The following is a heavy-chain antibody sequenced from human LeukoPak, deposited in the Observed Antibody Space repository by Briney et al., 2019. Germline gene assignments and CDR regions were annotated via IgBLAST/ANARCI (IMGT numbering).Heavy chain of an antibody. D-gene: IGHD2/OR15-2a*01. Sequence: GGSLRLSCAASGFTFSSNEMNWVRQTPGKGLEWVSYISSSGNTIYYADSVKGRFTISSDNAKNSLYLQMNSLRAEDTAVYYCARGFSMAPWGQGTLVTVSS. V-gene: IGHV3-48*03. CDR2: ISSSGNTI. J-gene: IGHJ5*02. CDR1: GFTFSSNE. CDR3: ARGFSMAP.